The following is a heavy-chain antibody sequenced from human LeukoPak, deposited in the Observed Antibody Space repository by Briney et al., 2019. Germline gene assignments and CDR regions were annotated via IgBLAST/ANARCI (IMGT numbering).Heavy chain of an antibody. CDR1: GFIFNNYA. Sequence: PGGSLRLSCAGSGFIFNNYAMHWVRQPPGKGLEWVSGISWNSGSIDYADSVKGRFTISRDNAKNSLYLQMNSLRVEDTAFYYCAGFRKRIGAFDIWGQGTMVTVSS. CDR3: AGFRKRIGAFDI. CDR2: ISWNSGSI. D-gene: IGHD2-21*01. J-gene: IGHJ3*02. V-gene: IGHV3-9*01.